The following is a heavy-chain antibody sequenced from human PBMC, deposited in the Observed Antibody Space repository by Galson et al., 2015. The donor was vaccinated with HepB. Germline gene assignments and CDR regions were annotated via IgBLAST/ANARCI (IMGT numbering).Heavy chain of an antibody. J-gene: IGHJ3*02. Sequence: SLRLSCAASGFTFSSYWMSWVRQAPGKGLEWVANIKQDGSEKYYVDSVKGRFTISRDNAKNSLYLQMNSLRAEDTAVYYCATVISGGYFLDAFDIWGQGTMVTVSS. CDR2: IKQDGSEK. CDR1: GFTFSSYW. V-gene: IGHV3-7*03. CDR3: ATVISGGYFLDAFDI. D-gene: IGHD2/OR15-2a*01.